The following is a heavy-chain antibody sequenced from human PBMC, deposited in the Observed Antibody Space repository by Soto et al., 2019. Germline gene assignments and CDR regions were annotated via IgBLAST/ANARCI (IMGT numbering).Heavy chain of an antibody. D-gene: IGHD2-2*01. V-gene: IGHV4-4*02. J-gene: IGHJ5*02. CDR2: IYYSGST. Sequence: SETLSLTCTVSGDSMSSSNWWNWVRQPPGKGLEWIGYIYYSGSTNYNPSLKSRVTISVDTSKNQFSLKLSSVTAADTAVYYCARDLGYCSSTSCYPWFDPWGQGTLVTVSS. CDR3: ARDLGYCSSTSCYPWFDP. CDR1: GDSMSSSNW.